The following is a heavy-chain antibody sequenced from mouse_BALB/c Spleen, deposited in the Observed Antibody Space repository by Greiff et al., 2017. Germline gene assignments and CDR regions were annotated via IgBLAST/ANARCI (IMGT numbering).Heavy chain of an antibody. D-gene: IGHD1-1*01. Sequence: EVQGVESGGGLVQPGGSMKLSCVASGFTFSSYWMSWVRQSPEKGLEWVAEIRLKSDNYATHYAESVKGKFTISRDDSKSRLYLQMNSLRAEDTGIYYCTGSSSWFAYWGQGTLVTVSA. J-gene: IGHJ3*01. CDR2: IRLKSDNYAT. V-gene: IGHV6-6*02. CDR3: TGSSSWFAY. CDR1: GFTFSSYW.